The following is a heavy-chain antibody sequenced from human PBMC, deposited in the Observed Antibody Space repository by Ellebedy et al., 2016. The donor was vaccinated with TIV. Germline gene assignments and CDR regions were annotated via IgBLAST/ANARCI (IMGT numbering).Heavy chain of an antibody. CDR1: GFTFTSYW. J-gene: IGHJ4*02. CDR3: ARDLRWDWSGQRFDS. Sequence: GGSLRLSCAASGFTFTSYWMHWVRQAPGKELVWVSRIKGDGSSAGYADSVKGRFTISRDNSKDTVFLQMTSLIDEDTAMYYCARDLRWDWSGQRFDSWGQGTLVTVSS. V-gene: IGHV3-74*01. CDR2: IKGDGSSA. D-gene: IGHD3-3*01.